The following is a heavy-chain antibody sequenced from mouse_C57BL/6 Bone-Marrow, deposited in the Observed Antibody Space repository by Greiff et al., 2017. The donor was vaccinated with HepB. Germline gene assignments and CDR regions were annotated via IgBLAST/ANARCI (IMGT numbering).Heavy chain of an antibody. CDR2: IYPGDGDT. CDR1: GYAFSSSW. J-gene: IGHJ4*01. D-gene: IGHD2-3*01. V-gene: IGHV1-82*01. CDR3: ARREGLYDGYYYYAMDY. Sequence: QVQLQQSGPELVKPGASVKISCKASGYAFSSSWMNWVKQRPGKGLEWIGRIYPGDGDTNYNGKFKGKATLTADKSSSTAYMQLSSLTSEDSAVYFCARREGLYDGYYYYAMDYWGQGTSVTVSS.